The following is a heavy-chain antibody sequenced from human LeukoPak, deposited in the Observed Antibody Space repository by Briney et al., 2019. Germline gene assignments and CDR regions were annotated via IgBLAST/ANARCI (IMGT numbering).Heavy chain of an antibody. V-gene: IGHV4-59*01. CDR3: ARAGSSWYRPFDY. D-gene: IGHD6-13*01. CDR1: GGSISSYY. Sequence: SETLSLTCTVSGGSISSYYWSWIRQPPGKGLEWIGYIYYSGSTNYNPSLKSRVTISVDTSKNQFSLKLSSATAADTAVYYCARAGSSWYRPFDYWGQGTLVTVSS. CDR2: IYYSGST. J-gene: IGHJ4*02.